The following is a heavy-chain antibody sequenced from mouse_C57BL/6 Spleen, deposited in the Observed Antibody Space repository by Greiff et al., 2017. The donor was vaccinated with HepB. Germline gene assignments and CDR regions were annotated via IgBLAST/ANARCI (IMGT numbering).Heavy chain of an antibody. CDR2: IDPSDSYT. CDR3: ARSRSSSGYVVHFDY. CDR1: GYTFTSYW. D-gene: IGHD3-2*02. J-gene: IGHJ2*01. V-gene: IGHV1-69*01. Sequence: VQLQQSGAELVMPGASVKLSCKASGYTFTSYWMHWVKQRPGQGLEWIGEIDPSDSYTNYNQKFKGKSTLTVDKSSSTAYMQLSSLTSEDSAVYYCARSRSSSGYVVHFDYWGQGTTLTVSS.